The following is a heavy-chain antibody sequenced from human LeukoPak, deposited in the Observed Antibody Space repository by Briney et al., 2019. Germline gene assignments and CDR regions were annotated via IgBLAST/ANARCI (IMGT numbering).Heavy chain of an antibody. J-gene: IGHJ4*02. CDR1: GFTFSSYW. Sequence: TGGSLRLSCAASGFTFSSYWMTWFRQAPGKGLEWVANINQNGGEKYYVDSVKGRFTISRDNAKNSMYLQMNSLRAEDTGVYYCARDGVDAGLYFDNWGQGTLVTVSS. V-gene: IGHV3-7*01. CDR2: INQNGGEK. D-gene: IGHD3-3*01. CDR3: ARDGVDAGLYFDN.